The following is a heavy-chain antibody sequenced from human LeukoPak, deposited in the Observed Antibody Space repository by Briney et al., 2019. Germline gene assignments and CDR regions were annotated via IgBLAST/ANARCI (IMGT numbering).Heavy chain of an antibody. Sequence: GGSLTLSCATSGFMFSTYAMSWVRQAPGKGLEWVSIISGSGERTYYADSVKGRLTVSRDNSKNTLYLQMKSLRAEDTAVYYCVSQSYSGSDNFYFHYWGQGTLVAVSS. D-gene: IGHD1-26*01. CDR1: GFMFSTYA. CDR3: VSQSYSGSDNFYFHY. J-gene: IGHJ4*02. V-gene: IGHV3-23*01. CDR2: ISGSGERT.